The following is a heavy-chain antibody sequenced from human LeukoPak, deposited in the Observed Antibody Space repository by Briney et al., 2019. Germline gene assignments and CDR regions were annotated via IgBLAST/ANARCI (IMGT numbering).Heavy chain of an antibody. V-gene: IGHV3-21*01. CDR1: GFTFSSYS. CDR2: ISSGSSFI. D-gene: IGHD6-13*01. Sequence: PGGSLRLSCAASGFTFSSYSMKWLRPAPGKGLEWCSSISSGSSFIYYADYVKGRFTISRDNAKNSLYLQMNSLRAEDTAVYYCARDSGSPQDAFDIWGQGTMVTVSS. J-gene: IGHJ3*02. CDR3: ARDSGSPQDAFDI.